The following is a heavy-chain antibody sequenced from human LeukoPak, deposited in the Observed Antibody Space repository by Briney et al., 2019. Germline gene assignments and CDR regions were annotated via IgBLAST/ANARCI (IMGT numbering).Heavy chain of an antibody. CDR2: IYYSGST. J-gene: IGHJ5*02. V-gene: IGHV4-59*01. Sequence: SETLSLTCTVSGGSISSYYWTWIRQPPGKGLEWIGYIYYSGSTNYNPSLKSRVTISVDTSKNQFSLKLTSVTAADTAVYYCAPPPYYYETNGYSVAWGQGTLVTVSS. CDR3: APPPYYYETNGYSVA. D-gene: IGHD3-22*01. CDR1: GGSISSYY.